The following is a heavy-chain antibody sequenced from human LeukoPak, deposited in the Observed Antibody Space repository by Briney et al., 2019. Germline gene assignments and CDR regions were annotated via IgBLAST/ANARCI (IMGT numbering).Heavy chain of an antibody. CDR2: INSDGSST. CDR3: ARHTYYYGSGRYYSDGWFDP. D-gene: IGHD3-10*01. V-gene: IGHV3-74*01. J-gene: IGHJ5*02. Sequence: GGSLRLSCAASGFTFSSYWMHWVRQAPGKGLVWVSRINSDGSSTSYADSVKGRFTISRDNAKNTLYLQMNSLRAEDTAAYYCARHTYYYGSGRYYSDGWFDPWGQGTLVTVSS. CDR1: GFTFSSYW.